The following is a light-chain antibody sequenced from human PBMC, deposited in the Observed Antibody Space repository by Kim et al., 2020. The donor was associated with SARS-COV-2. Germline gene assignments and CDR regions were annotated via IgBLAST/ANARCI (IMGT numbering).Light chain of an antibody. V-gene: IGKV3-20*01. CDR1: QSVSSMY. CDR3: QQYENSPWT. CDR2: GAS. J-gene: IGKJ1*01. Sequence: IVLTQSPGTLSLSPGERATLSCRASQSVSSMYLAWYQQKPGQAPRLLIYGASSRATGIPDRFSGSGSGIDFTLTISRLEPEDCAVYYCQQYENSPWTFGQGTKVDIK.